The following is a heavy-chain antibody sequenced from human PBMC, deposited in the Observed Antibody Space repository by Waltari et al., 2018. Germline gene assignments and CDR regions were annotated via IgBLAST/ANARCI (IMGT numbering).Heavy chain of an antibody. CDR3: ATQDIVATISDY. CDR2: IRSRGGRT. CDR1: GFTFSSYA. V-gene: IGHV3-23*01. J-gene: IGHJ4*02. Sequence: EVQLLESGGGLVQPGGSLRLSCAASGFTFSSYAMSWVRQAPGRGMEGVSAIRSRGGRTNYAGAVKGRLTVSRDNSKNTLYLQMNSLRAEDTAVYYCATQDIVATISDYWGQGTLVTVSS. D-gene: IGHD5-12*01.